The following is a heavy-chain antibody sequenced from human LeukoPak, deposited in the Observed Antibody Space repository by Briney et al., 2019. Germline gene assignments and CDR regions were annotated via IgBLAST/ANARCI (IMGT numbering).Heavy chain of an antibody. CDR2: IYYSGST. J-gene: IGHJ4*02. D-gene: IGHD3-9*01. CDR1: GGSISSSSYY. CDR3: ARPTTYYDILTGYYGQYYFDY. Sequence: SETLSLTCTVSGGSISSSSYYWGWIRQPPGKGLEWIGSIYYSGSTYYNPSLKSRVTISVDTSKNQFSLKLSSVTAADTAVYYRARPTTYYDILTGYYGQYYFDYWGQGTLVTVSS. V-gene: IGHV4-39*01.